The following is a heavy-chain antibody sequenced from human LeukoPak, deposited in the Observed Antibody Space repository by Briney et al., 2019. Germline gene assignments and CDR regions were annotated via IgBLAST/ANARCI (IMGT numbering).Heavy chain of an antibody. CDR1: GYPFTDYY. CDR2: INPNSGDK. CDR3: AREFCTGGGKCSKTCDY. Sequence: ASVKVSCKASGYPFTDYYIHWVRQAPGQGLEWMSWINPNSGDKRSAQKFQGRLSMTSDTSMSTAYMELSSLRSDDTAIYYCAREFCTGGGKCSKTCDYWGQGTLVTVSS. V-gene: IGHV1-2*02. J-gene: IGHJ4*02. D-gene: IGHD2-8*02.